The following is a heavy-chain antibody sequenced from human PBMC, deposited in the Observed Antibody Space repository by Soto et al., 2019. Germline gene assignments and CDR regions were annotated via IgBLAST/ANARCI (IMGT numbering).Heavy chain of an antibody. D-gene: IGHD3-22*01. CDR2: ISDDGNSE. Sequence: ESGGGVVQPGRSLRLSCAASGFTFSNYAMHWVRQAPGKGLEWVAVISDDGNSEYYADSVMGRFTISRDNSKNTLYLQMNSLRPEDTAVYYCARGLVVVISRDYFDPWGQGTLVTVSS. CDR3: ARGLVVVISRDYFDP. V-gene: IGHV3-30-3*01. J-gene: IGHJ5*02. CDR1: GFTFSNYA.